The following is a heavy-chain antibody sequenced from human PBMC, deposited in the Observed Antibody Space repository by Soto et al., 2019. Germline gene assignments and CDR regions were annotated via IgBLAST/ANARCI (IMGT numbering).Heavy chain of an antibody. CDR2: IWYDGSNK. CDR1: GFTFSSYG. D-gene: IGHD3-22*01. CDR3: ARDPGYYDSSGSFDY. V-gene: IGHV3-33*01. Sequence: GGSLILSCAASGFTFSSYGMHWVRQAPGKGLEWVAVIWYDGSNKYYADSVKGRFTISRDNSKNTLYLQMNSLRAEDTAVYYCARDPGYYDSSGSFDYWGQGTLVTVSS. J-gene: IGHJ4*02.